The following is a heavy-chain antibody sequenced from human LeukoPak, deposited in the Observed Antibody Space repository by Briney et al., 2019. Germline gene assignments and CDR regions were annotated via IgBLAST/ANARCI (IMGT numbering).Heavy chain of an antibody. J-gene: IGHJ3*02. V-gene: IGHV3-53*01. CDR3: ARAAHYSNDAFDI. Sequence: GGSLRLSCAASGFTFSSYAMSWVRQAPGKGLEWVSVIYSGGSTYYADSVKGRFTISRDNSKNTLYLQMNSLRAEDTAVYYCARAAHYSNDAFDIWGQGTMVTVSS. CDR2: IYSGGST. D-gene: IGHD4-11*01. CDR1: GFTFSSYA.